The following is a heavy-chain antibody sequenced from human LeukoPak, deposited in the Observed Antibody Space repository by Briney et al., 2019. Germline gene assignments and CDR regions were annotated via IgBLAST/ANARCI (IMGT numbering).Heavy chain of an antibody. V-gene: IGHV3-23*01. D-gene: IGHD3-10*01. CDR3: AKEAEITMVRGVIPDYFDY. CDR2: ISGSGGST. CDR1: GFTFSSYA. Sequence: GGSLRLSCAASGFTFSSYAMSWVRQAPGKGLEWVSAISGSGGSTYYADSVKGRFTISRDNSKNTLYLQMNSLRAEDTAVYYCAKEAEITMVRGVIPDYFDYWGQGTLVTVSS. J-gene: IGHJ4*02.